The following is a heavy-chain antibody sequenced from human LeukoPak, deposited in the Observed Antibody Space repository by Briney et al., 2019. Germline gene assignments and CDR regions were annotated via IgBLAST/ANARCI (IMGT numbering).Heavy chain of an antibody. Sequence: GRPLRLSCAASGFPFSSLAMHWVRHATGKGLEWVAVISYDGSNKYYADSVKGRVTISRDNAKTTMYLQMNSLRPEHTGVYFCAREGYNIVSGSGYYVDYWGQGTLVTVSS. J-gene: IGHJ4*02. CDR2: ISYDGSNK. CDR3: AREGYNIVSGSGYYVDY. V-gene: IGHV3-30*04. CDR1: GFPFSSLA. D-gene: IGHD3-9*01.